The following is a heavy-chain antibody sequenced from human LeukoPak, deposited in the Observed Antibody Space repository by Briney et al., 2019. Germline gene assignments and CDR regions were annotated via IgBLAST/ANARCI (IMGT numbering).Heavy chain of an antibody. CDR3: AREIEWGTVDY. D-gene: IGHD3-16*01. CDR1: GGSISDYY. Sequence: ASETLSLTCAVYGGSISDYYWTWIRQSPGKGLEWIGEINHSGSTNYNPSLESRVTISVDTSKNQFSLKLSSVTAADTAVYYCAREIEWGTVDYWGQGTLVTVSS. V-gene: IGHV4-34*01. CDR2: INHSGST. J-gene: IGHJ4*02.